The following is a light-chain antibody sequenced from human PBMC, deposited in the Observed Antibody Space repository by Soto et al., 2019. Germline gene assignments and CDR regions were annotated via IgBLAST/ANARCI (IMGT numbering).Light chain of an antibody. Sequence: QSALTQPASVSGSPGQSITIFCTGSTSDVGGYNYVSWYQHHPGKSPKLVIYEVSDRPSGVSNRFSGSKSGNTASLTISGLQAEDEADYYCSSYTSSSTWVFGGGTKLTVL. CDR3: SSYTSSSTWV. J-gene: IGLJ3*02. CDR1: TSDVGGYNY. CDR2: EVS. V-gene: IGLV2-14*01.